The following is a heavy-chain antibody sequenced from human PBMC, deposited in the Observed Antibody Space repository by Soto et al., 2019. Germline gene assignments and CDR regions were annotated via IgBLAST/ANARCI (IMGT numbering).Heavy chain of an antibody. Sequence: GGSLRLSCVASGFTVSNNYMSWVRQAPGRGLEWVSAISNTGSTYYAGSVKGRSTISRDSSTNTLYLEVNSLRADDTAVYYCARALGVYDWNYADYYAMDVWGQGTTVTVSS. CDR1: GFTVSNNY. J-gene: IGHJ6*02. CDR3: ARALGVYDWNYADYYAMDV. D-gene: IGHD1-7*01. CDR2: ISNTGST. V-gene: IGHV3-53*01.